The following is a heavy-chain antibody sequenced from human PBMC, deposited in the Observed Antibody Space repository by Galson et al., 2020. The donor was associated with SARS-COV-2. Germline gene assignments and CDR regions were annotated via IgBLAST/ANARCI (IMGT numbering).Heavy chain of an antibody. V-gene: IGHV7-4-1*02. D-gene: IGHD3-3*01. CDR1: GYTFTSYA. J-gene: IGHJ3*02. Sequence: SVKVSCKASGYTFTSYAMNWVRQAPGQGLEWMGCINTKTGNPTYAQGFTGRFVFSFDTSVSTAYLQISSLKAEDTAVYYCAGDPKDVRFLEWLLPHYALDIWGQGTMVTVSS. CDR3: AGDPKDVRFLEWLLPHYALDI. CDR2: INTKTGNP.